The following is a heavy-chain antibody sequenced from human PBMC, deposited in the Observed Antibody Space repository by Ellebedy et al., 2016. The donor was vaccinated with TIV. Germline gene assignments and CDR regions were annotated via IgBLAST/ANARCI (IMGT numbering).Heavy chain of an antibody. CDR2: IYHSGIS. D-gene: IGHD3-22*01. CDR3: AREGYDSSGYQSWFDP. Sequence: MPSETLSLTYAVSGGSISSGSYSWSWIRQPPGRGLEWIGYIYHSGISYSNPSLKSRVSISIDRSKNQFSLKLSSVTAADTAVYYCAREGYDSSGYQSWFDPWGQGTLVSVSS. CDR1: GGSISSGSYS. J-gene: IGHJ5*02. V-gene: IGHV4-30-2*01.